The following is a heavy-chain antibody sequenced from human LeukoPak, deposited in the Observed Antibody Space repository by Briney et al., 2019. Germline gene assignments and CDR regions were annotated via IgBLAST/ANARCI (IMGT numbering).Heavy chain of an antibody. V-gene: IGHV3-23*01. Sequence: GGSLRLSCVASGITFSSYAMSWVRQAPGKGLEWVSTISDSGGSTYYADSVKGRFTISRNNSGSTLYLQMDSLRVEDTAVYYCAKRIGDYWGQGTLVTVSS. CDR3: AKRIGDY. CDR2: ISDSGGST. CDR1: GITFSSYA. J-gene: IGHJ4*02. D-gene: IGHD2-15*01.